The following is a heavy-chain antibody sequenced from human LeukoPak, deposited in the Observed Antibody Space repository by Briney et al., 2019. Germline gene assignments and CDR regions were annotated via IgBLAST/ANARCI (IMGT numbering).Heavy chain of an antibody. CDR3: ARGKAAAPLPTYYFDY. V-gene: IGHV1-18*01. D-gene: IGHD6-13*01. CDR2: ISGNNGNT. Sequence: GASVKVSCKASGYTFTIYGISWVRQAPGQGLEWMGWISGNNGNTNYAQKFQGRVTMTRDTSISTAYMELSRLRSDDTAVYYCARGKAAAPLPTYYFDYWGQGTLVTVSS. CDR1: GYTFTIYG. J-gene: IGHJ4*02.